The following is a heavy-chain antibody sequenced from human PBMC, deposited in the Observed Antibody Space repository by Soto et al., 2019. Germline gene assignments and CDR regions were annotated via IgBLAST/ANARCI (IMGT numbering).Heavy chain of an antibody. D-gene: IGHD3-10*01. Sequence: GGSLRLSCAASGFTFSSYEMNWVRQAPGKGLEWVSYISSSGSTIHYADSVKGRFTISRDNAKNSLYLQMNSLRAEDTAVYYCARDQLVRGVTSPYGMDVWGQGTTVTVSS. CDR1: GFTFSSYE. CDR2: ISSSGSTI. V-gene: IGHV3-48*03. CDR3: ARDQLVRGVTSPYGMDV. J-gene: IGHJ6*02.